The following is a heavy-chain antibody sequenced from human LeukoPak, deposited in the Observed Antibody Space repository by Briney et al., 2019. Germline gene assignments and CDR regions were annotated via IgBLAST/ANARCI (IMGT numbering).Heavy chain of an antibody. V-gene: IGHV3-73*01. J-gene: IGHJ6*03. D-gene: IGHD2-2*01. Sequence: GGSLRLSXAASGFTFSGSAMHWVCQASGKGLEWVGRIRSKANSYATAYAASVKGRFTISRDDSKNTAYLQMNSLKTEDTAVYYCTRRLYCSSTSCTPLMDVWGKGTTVTVSS. CDR2: IRSKANSYAT. CDR3: TRRLYCSSTSCTPLMDV. CDR1: GFTFSGSA.